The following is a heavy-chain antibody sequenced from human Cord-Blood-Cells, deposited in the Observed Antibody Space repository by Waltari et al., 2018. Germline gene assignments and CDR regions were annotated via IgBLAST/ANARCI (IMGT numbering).Heavy chain of an antibody. J-gene: IGHJ4*02. CDR1: GFTFSSYS. D-gene: IGHD5-12*01. CDR3: ARESGRIVATDY. CDR2: SSRSSSYI. V-gene: IGHV3-21*01. Sequence: EVQLVESGGGLVKPGGSLRLSCAASGFTFSSYSMNWVRQAPGKGLELVSSSSRSSSYIYYADSGKGRFTNSRDNAKNALYLQMNSLRAEDTAVYYCARESGRIVATDYWGQGTLVTVSS.